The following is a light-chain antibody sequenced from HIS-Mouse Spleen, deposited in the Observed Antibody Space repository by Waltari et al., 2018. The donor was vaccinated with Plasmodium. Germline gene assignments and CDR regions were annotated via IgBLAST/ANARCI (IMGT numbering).Light chain of an antibody. CDR2: GAS. Sequence: EIVMTQSPATLSVPPGERPTLSCRASQSVSSNLAWYQQKPGQAPRLLIYGASTRATGIPARFSGSGSGTEFTLTISSLQSEDFAVYYCQQYNNWSFTFGPGTKVDIK. CDR1: QSVSSN. V-gene: IGKV3-15*01. J-gene: IGKJ3*01. CDR3: QQYNNWSFT.